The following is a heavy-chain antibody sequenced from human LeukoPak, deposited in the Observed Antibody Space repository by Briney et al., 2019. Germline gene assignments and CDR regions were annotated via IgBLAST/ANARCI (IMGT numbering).Heavy chain of an antibody. CDR3: ARDPMAGTFRAFDS. CDR2: IYSRGST. CDR1: GGSISSYY. J-gene: IGHJ3*02. D-gene: IGHD6-19*01. V-gene: IGHV4-4*07. Sequence: KTSETLSLTCTVSGGSISSYYWSWIRQPAGKGLEWIGRIYSRGSTNYNPSLQSRVPMSVDTSKNQISLKLNSVTAADTAVYYCARDPMAGTFRAFDSWGQGTMVTVSS.